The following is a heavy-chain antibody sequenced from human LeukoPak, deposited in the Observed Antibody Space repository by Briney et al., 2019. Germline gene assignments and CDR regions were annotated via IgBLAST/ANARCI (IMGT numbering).Heavy chain of an antibody. D-gene: IGHD2-15*01. J-gene: IGHJ4*02. CDR2: ISGSDGST. CDR1: GFTFSSYA. V-gene: IGHV3-23*01. CDR3: AKGRGYCTGGSCYSDY. Sequence: GGSLRLSCAASGFTFSSYAMSWVRQAPGKGLEGVSAISGSDGSTYYADSVKGRFTISRDNSKNTLYLQMNSLRVEDTAIYYCAKGRGYCTGGSCYSDYWGQGTLVTVSS.